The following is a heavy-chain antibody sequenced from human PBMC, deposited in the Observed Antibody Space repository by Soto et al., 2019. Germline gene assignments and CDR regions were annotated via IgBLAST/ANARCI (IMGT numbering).Heavy chain of an antibody. V-gene: IGHV3-74*01. J-gene: IGHJ4*02. CDR3: VRYPRSVGGSYRPDY. Sequence: PCGSLRLSCAASGFTFISYWIRFFRQFPYKWLVWVSRINSDGSITNYADAVKGRFTISRDNVKNTLYLQMNSLRAEDTAVYYCVRYPRSVGGSYRPDYWGPGTLVTVSS. CDR2: INSDGSIT. D-gene: IGHD3-16*02. CDR1: GFTFISYW.